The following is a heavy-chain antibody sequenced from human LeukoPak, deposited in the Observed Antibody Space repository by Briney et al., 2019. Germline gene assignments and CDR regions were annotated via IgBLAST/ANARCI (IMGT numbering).Heavy chain of an antibody. J-gene: IGHJ3*02. D-gene: IGHD3-22*01. CDR2: INPNSGDT. Sequence: ASVKVSCKASGYTFTDYYIHWVRQAPGQGLEWMGRINPNSGDTNYAQRFQGRVTMARGPSISTAYMELSRLTSDDTAVYFCARDHDSSGRTDDAFDIWGQGTMVTVSS. V-gene: IGHV1-2*06. CDR3: ARDHDSSGRTDDAFDI. CDR1: GYTFTDYY.